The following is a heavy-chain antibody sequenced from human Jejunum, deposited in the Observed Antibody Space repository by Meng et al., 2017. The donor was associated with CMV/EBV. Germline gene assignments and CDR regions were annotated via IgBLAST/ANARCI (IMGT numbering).Heavy chain of an antibody. CDR3: TTQTGLGNDAYNI. J-gene: IGHJ3*02. CDR2: IYPGDSAT. V-gene: IGHV5-51*01. Sequence: SGYSFTNFWICWVRQLPEEGLEWMALIYPGDSATKYSPSFQGQVTISVDKAITTAYLQWGSLKASDTAIYYCTTQTGLGNDAYNIWGQGTMVTVSS. D-gene: IGHD3/OR15-3a*01. CDR1: GYSFTNFW.